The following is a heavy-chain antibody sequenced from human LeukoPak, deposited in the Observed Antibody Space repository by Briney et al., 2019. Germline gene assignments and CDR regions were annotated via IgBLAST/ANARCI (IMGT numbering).Heavy chain of an antibody. J-gene: IGHJ3*02. D-gene: IGHD3-22*01. V-gene: IGHV4-39*07. CDR3: ARAGADSSAYYEALAFDI. CDR2: IYYSGST. Sequence: SETLSLTCTVSGGSISSSSYYWGWIRQPPGKGLEWIGSIYYSGSTYYNPSLKSRVTISVDTSKNQFSLKLTSVTAADTAVYHCARAGADSSAYYEALAFDIWGQGTMVTVSS. CDR1: GGSISSSSYY.